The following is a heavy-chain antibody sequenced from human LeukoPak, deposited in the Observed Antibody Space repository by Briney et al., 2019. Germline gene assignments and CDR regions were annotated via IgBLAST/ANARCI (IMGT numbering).Heavy chain of an antibody. Sequence: SETLSLTCTVSGGSISSYYWSWIRQPPGKGLEWIGYIYYSGSTNYNPSLKSRVTMSVDTSKNQFSLKLSSVTAADAAVYYCARDGAGYDILTGYRSLNYYMDVWGKGTTVTISS. V-gene: IGHV4-59*12. J-gene: IGHJ6*03. CDR2: IYYSGST. D-gene: IGHD3-9*01. CDR3: ARDGAGYDILTGYRSLNYYMDV. CDR1: GGSISSYY.